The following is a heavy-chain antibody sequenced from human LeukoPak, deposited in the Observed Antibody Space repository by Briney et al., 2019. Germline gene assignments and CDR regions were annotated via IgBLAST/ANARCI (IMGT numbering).Heavy chain of an antibody. CDR3: AKEPTSYYYYGMDV. CDR2: INSDGSST. Sequence: PGGSLRLSCAASGFTFSSYWMHWVRQAPGKGLVRVSRINSDGSSTSYADSVKGRFTISRDNAKNTLYLQMNSLRAEDTAVYYCAKEPTSYYYYGMDVWGKGTTVTVSS. J-gene: IGHJ6*04. V-gene: IGHV3-74*01. CDR1: GFTFSSYW.